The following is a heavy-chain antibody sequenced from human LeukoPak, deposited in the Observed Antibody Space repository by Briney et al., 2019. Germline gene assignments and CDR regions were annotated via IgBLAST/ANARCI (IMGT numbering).Heavy chain of an antibody. CDR3: ARDGGYCSSTSCYEFDY. V-gene: IGHV3-33*01. D-gene: IGHD2-2*01. CDR1: GFTFSSYG. J-gene: IGHJ4*02. Sequence: GGSLRLSCAASGFTFSSYGMHWVRQAPGKGLEWVAVIWYDGSNKYYADSVKGRFTISRDNSKNTLYLQMNSLRAEDTPVYYCARDGGYCSSTSCYEFDYWGQGTLVPVSS. CDR2: IWYDGSNK.